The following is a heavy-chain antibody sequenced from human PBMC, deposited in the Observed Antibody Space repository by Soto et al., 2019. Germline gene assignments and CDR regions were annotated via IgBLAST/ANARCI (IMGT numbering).Heavy chain of an antibody. CDR2: LFYDGTT. Sequence: PSETLSLTCTVSGGAINTNKYYWGCVRQAPGKGLEWIVSLFYDGTTYYSPSLKSRATISLATSNTQFSLIHNSGTAAATAVYYRERPIAVSPVANVWGQGTLVTVSS. CDR1: GGAINTNKYY. D-gene: IGHD2-2*01. CDR3: ERPIAVSPVANV. J-gene: IGHJ4*02. V-gene: IGHV4-39*01.